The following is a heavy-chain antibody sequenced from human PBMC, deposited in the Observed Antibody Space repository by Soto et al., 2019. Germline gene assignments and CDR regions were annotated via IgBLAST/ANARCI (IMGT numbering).Heavy chain of an antibody. CDR2: ISWNSAII. CDR3: VKDFGYYYDYAFDV. V-gene: IGHV3-9*01. D-gene: IGHD3-22*01. Sequence: EVQLEESGGGLVQAGRSLRLSCAASRFSFDEYALHWVRQAPGKGLEWVSGISWNSAIIGYADSVKGRFSISRDNAKKYVYLQMDSLRPEDTALYYCVKDFGYYYDYAFDVCGQGTMVTVSP. CDR1: RFSFDEYA. J-gene: IGHJ3*01.